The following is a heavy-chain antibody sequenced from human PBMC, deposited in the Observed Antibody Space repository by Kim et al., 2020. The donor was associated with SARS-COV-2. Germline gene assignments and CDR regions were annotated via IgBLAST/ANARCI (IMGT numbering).Heavy chain of an antibody. J-gene: IGHJ4*02. CDR1: GFTVSSTY. D-gene: IGHD5-12*01. CDR2: IYAGGST. Sequence: GGSLRLSCAASGFTVSSTYMSWVRQAPGKGLEWVSVIYAGGSTYYADSVKGRFTISRHNSKNTLYLQMNSLRPEDTALYYCAANVDIVATTGFDYWGQGTLVTVSS. CDR3: AANVDIVATTGFDY. V-gene: IGHV3-53*04.